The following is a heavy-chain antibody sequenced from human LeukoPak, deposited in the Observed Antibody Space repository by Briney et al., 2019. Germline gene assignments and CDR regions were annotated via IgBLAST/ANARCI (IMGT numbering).Heavy chain of an antibody. CDR1: GGSISSGGYS. V-gene: IGHV4-30-2*01. Sequence: SETLSLTCAVSGGSISSGGYSWSWLRQPPGKGLEWIGYIYHSGSTYYNPSLKSRVTISVDRSKNQFSLKLSSVTAADTAVYYCARAAVVPAAMDGMDVWGQGTTVTVSS. J-gene: IGHJ6*02. D-gene: IGHD2-2*01. CDR2: IYHSGST. CDR3: ARAAVVPAAMDGMDV.